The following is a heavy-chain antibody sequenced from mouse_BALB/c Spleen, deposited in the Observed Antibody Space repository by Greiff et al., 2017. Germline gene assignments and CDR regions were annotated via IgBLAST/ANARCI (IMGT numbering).Heavy chain of an antibody. Sequence: EVQLQQSGAELVRPGASVKLSCTASGFTFNGYTMHWVKQTPEQGLEWIGWIDPENGDTDYAQKFKGKATMTADTSSNTAYLQLSSLTSEDTAVYAFYAPTYGSSRIDYWGQGTLVTVSA. CDR3: YAPTYGSSRIDY. V-gene: IGHV14-4*02. CDR2: IDPENGDT. D-gene: IGHD1-1*01. CDR1: GFTFNGYT. J-gene: IGHJ3*01.